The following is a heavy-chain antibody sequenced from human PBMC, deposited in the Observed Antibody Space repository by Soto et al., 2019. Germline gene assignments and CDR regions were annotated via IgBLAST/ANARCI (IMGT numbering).Heavy chain of an antibody. J-gene: IGHJ4*02. V-gene: IGHV3-33*01. D-gene: IGHD3-3*01. CDR2: IWDDGSNK. CDR1: GFTFSSYG. Sequence: QVQLVESGGGVVQPGRSLRLSCAASGFTFSSYGMHWVRQAPGKGLEWVAVIWDDGSNKYYADSVKGRFTISRDNSKSTLYLQMNSLRAEDTAVYYCAREGGYDFWSAYDFDYWGQGTLVTVSS. CDR3: AREGGYDFWSAYDFDY.